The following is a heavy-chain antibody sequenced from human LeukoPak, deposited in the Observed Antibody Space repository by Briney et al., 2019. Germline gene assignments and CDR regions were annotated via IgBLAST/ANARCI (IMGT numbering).Heavy chain of an antibody. Sequence: GGSLRLSCAASGFTFSSYAMSWVRQAPGKGLEWVSAISGGGGGTYYADSVKGRFTISRDNSKNTLFLQMNSLRAEDTAVYFCAKRGVIYGAPVGYFDYWGQGTLVTVSS. D-gene: IGHD3-16*02. CDR2: ISGGGGGT. CDR3: AKRGVIYGAPVGYFDY. CDR1: GFTFSSYA. J-gene: IGHJ4*02. V-gene: IGHV3-23*01.